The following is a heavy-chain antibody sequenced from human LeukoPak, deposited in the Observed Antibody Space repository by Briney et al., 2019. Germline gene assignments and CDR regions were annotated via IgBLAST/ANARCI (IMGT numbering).Heavy chain of an antibody. J-gene: IGHJ4*02. CDR3: AKEFSSSWYYYFDY. CDR2: ISGSGGTT. V-gene: IGHV3-23*01. Sequence: GGSLRLSCTASGFTFVNYVMNWFRQAPGKGLEWVSAISGSGGTTYYTDSVKGRFTISRDNSKDTLYLQMNSLRAEDTAVYYCAKEFSSSWYYYFDYWGQGTLVTVSS. CDR1: GFTFVNYV. D-gene: IGHD6-13*01.